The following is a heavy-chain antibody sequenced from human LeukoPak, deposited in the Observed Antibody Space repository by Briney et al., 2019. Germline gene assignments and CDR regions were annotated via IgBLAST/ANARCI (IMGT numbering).Heavy chain of an antibody. CDR3: ARRQGTSGYDVDY. V-gene: IGHV3-30*04. Sequence: GGSLRLSCAASGFTFSTYIMHWVRQAPGKGLEWVAVISYHGRDMFYADSVKGRFTISRDNSKNTLYLEMNSLRPEDTAIYYCARRQGTSGYDVDYWGQGTVDPVSS. J-gene: IGHJ4*02. CDR2: ISYHGRDM. D-gene: IGHD5-12*01. CDR1: GFTFSTYI.